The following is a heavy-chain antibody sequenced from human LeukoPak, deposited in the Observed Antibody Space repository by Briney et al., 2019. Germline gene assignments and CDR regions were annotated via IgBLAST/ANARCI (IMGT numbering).Heavy chain of an antibody. CDR1: GYTFTSYG. D-gene: IGHD2-15*01. CDR2: ISSYNGNT. J-gene: IGHJ4*02. CDR3: ARDVRDRYCSGGSCYYFDY. V-gene: IGHV1-18*01. Sequence: ASVKVSCKASGYTFTSYGINWMRQAPGQGLEWMGWISSYNGNTNYAQKLQGRVTMTTDTSTSTAYMELRSLRSDDTAVYYCARDVRDRYCSGGSCYYFDYWGQGTLVTVSS.